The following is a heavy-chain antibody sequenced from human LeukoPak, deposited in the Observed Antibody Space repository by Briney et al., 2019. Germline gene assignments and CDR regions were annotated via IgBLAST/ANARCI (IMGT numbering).Heavy chain of an antibody. CDR3: ARDQRVTGRPDIDY. J-gene: IGHJ4*02. CDR2: ISSDGSST. CDR1: GFTFRNHW. D-gene: IGHD6-6*01. V-gene: IGHV3-74*03. Sequence: GGSLRLSCAASGFTFRNHWMHWVRQTPGKGLVWVSRISSDGSSTTYADSVKGRFTISRDSAKNTLYLQMNNLRAEDTAMYYCARDQRVTGRPDIDYWGQGTLVIVSS.